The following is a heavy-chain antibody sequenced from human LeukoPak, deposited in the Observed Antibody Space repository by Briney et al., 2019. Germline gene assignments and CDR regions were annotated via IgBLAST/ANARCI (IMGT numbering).Heavy chain of an antibody. J-gene: IGHJ4*02. Sequence: PGGSLRLSCAASGFTFSSYAMSWVRQAPGKGLELVSAISGSGGSTYYADSVKGRFTISRDNSKNTLYLQMNSLRAEDTAVYYCAKDRVFFSYGSGSSVFDYWGQGTLVTVSS. CDR3: AKDRVFFSYGSGSSVFDY. CDR2: ISGSGGST. D-gene: IGHD3-10*01. CDR1: GFTFSSYA. V-gene: IGHV3-23*01.